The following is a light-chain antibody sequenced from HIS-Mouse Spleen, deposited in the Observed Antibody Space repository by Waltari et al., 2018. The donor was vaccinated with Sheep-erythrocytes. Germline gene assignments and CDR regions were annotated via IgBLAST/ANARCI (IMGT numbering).Light chain of an antibody. CDR2: SNT. CDR1: SSNIGSNT. V-gene: IGLV1-44*01. J-gene: IGLJ1*01. CDR3: AAWDDSLNGYV. Sequence: QSVLTQPPSASGTPRQRVTISCSGSSSNIGSNTVNWYQQHPGTPPNLLIYSNTPRPSGVPDRFSGSKSCTSASLAISGLQSADEADYYCAAWDDSLNGYVFGTGTKVTVL.